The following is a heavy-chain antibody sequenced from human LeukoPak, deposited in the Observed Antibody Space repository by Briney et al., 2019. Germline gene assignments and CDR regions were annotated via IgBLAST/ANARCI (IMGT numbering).Heavy chain of an antibody. CDR1: GFTFSTYD. CDR2: ITSRRSST. CDR3: AGDGVPGATVLDY. D-gene: IGHD2-2*01. J-gene: IGHJ4*02. V-gene: IGHV3-48*01. Sequence: PGGSLRLSCTVSGFTFSTYDMNWVRQAPGKGLEWVSYITSRRSSTYYADSVRGRFTISRDNAKNSVYLQMNSLRAEDTAVYYCAGDGVPGATVLDYWGQGTLVTVYS.